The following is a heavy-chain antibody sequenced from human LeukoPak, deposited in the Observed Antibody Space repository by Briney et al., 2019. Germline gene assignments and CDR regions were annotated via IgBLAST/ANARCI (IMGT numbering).Heavy chain of an antibody. D-gene: IGHD6-13*01. CDR1: GFSFSSYW. V-gene: IGHV3-74*01. Sequence: GGSLRLSCAASGFSFSSYWMHCVRQAPGKGLVWVSRINTDGSTTTYADSVKGRFTISRDTAKNTLYLQMNSLRAEDTAVYYCARVAGGTTFDYWGQGALVTVSS. CDR3: ARVAGGTTFDY. J-gene: IGHJ4*02. CDR2: INTDGSTT.